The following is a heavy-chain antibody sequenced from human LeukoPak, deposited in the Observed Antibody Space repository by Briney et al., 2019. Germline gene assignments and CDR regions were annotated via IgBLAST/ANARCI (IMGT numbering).Heavy chain of an antibody. CDR2: INPNSGAT. J-gene: IGHJ3*02. V-gene: IGHV1-2*02. Sequence: GASVKVSCKASGYTFTGYYMHWVRQAPGQGLEWMGWINPNSGATNYAQKFQGRVTMTRDTSISTASMELSSLKPDDTAVYYCARGDPDISFGVVGEAFDIWGQGTMVTVSS. D-gene: IGHD3-3*01. CDR1: GYTFTGYY. CDR3: ARGDPDISFGVVGEAFDI.